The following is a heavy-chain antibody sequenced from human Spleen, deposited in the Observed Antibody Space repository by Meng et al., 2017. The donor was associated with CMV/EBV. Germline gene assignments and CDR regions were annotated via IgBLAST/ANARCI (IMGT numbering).Heavy chain of an antibody. Sequence: ASVKVSCKASGYTFTGYYMHWVRQAPGQGLEWMGWINPNSGGTNYAQKFQGRVTMTRDTSTSTVYMDLSSLSSEDMAVYYCARTTFMIFGPGYFDYWGQGTLVTVSS. D-gene: IGHD3/OR15-3a*01. J-gene: IGHJ4*02. V-gene: IGHV1-2*02. CDR1: GYTFTGYY. CDR3: ARTTFMIFGPGYFDY. CDR2: INPNSGGT.